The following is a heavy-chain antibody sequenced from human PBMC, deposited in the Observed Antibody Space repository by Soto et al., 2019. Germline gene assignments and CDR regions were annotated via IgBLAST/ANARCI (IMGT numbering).Heavy chain of an antibody. J-gene: IGHJ4*02. V-gene: IGHV2-5*01. CDR3: AHRPSGWYLFDY. CDR1: GFSLSTSGLG. D-gene: IGHD6-19*01. Sequence: QITLKESGPTLVRPTQTLTLTCTFSGFSLSTSGLGVGWIRQPPGKALEWLALIYWNDDKRYSPSLKARLTITKDTYNNQVVLTMTHMDPVDTATYYCAHRPSGWYLFDYWGQGTLVTVSS. CDR2: IYWNDDK.